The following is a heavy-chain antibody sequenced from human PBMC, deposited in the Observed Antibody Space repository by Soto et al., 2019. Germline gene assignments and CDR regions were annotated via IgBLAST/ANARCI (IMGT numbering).Heavy chain of an antibody. CDR3: ARNRNYGDHYSYTMDV. Sequence: QVQLVQSGAEVKKPGSSVKVSCKDSGGTFSSYAISWVRQAPGQGLEWMGGIIPILGTANYARKFQGRVTSTAHDPTCXACIELSSLRSEDTAVYYCARNRNYGDHYSYTMDVWGQGTTVTVSS. CDR1: GGTFSSYA. J-gene: IGHJ6*02. CDR2: IIPILGTA. V-gene: IGHV1-69*12. D-gene: IGHD4-17*01.